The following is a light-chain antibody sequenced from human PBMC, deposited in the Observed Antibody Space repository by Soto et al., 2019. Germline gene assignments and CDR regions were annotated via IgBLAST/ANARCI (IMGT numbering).Light chain of an antibody. J-gene: IGKJ3*01. V-gene: IGKV3-20*01. CDR1: QSVSSSY. CDR3: HQYGSYSLFT. Sequence: EMGLKQSPGTLSLSPGERATLSCRASQSVSSSYLAWYQQKPSQAPRLLIYGASSRATGIPDRFSGSGSGTHFTLTISILEPEDYVVYYCHQYGSYSLFTYGPGTKVDIK. CDR2: GAS.